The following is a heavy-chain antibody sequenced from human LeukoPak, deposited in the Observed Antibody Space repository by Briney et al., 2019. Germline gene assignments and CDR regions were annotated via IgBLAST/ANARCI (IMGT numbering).Heavy chain of an antibody. D-gene: IGHD5-18*01. J-gene: IGHJ4*02. CDR3: GRHGGNSYGFLFFDN. V-gene: IGHV4-39*01. Sequence: SETLSLTCDVSGGSINSDTHYWGWLRQPPGKGLEWIGSILSTGNTFYEPSLKSRVTISVDTSKNQFSLKMNFETAADTAVYYCGRHGGNSYGFLFFDNWGQGTLVTASS. CDR2: ILSTGNT. CDR1: GGSINSDTHY.